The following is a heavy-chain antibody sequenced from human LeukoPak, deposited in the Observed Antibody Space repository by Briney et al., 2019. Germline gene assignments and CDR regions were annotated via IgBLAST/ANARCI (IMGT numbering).Heavy chain of an antibody. Sequence: PSETLSLTCTVSGGSISSYYWGWIRQSPGKGLEWFGTICSGGSTYYNPSLKSRVTISVDTSKNQFSLKLSSLTAADTAVYYCAQGGTPNWFDPWGQGTLVTVSS. CDR2: ICSGGST. V-gene: IGHV4-59*12. CDR1: GGSISSYY. CDR3: AQGGTPNWFDP. J-gene: IGHJ5*02. D-gene: IGHD3-16*01.